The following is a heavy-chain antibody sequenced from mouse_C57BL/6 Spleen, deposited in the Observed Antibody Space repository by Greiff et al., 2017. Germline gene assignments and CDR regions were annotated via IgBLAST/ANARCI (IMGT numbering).Heavy chain of an antibody. CDR3: ARLEYGNYVYYFDY. Sequence: QVQLKQSGAELMKPGASVKLSCKATGYTFTGYWIEWVKQRPGHGLEWIGEILPGSGSTNYNEKFKGKATFTADTSSNTAYMQLSSLTTADAAIYYCARLEYGNYVYYFDYWGQGTTLTVSS. CDR2: ILPGSGST. J-gene: IGHJ2*01. CDR1: GYTFTGYW. D-gene: IGHD2-10*02. V-gene: IGHV1-9*01.